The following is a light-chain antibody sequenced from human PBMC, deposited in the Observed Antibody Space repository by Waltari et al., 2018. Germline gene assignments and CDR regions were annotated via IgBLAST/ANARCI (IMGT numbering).Light chain of an antibody. CDR2: KVS. J-gene: IGKJ3*01. CDR3: MQGTYRST. CDR1: QSLVHSDGNTY. Sequence: DVVMTQSPLSLPVTLGQPASISCLSSQSLVHSDGNTYLNWFHQRPGQFPRRLIYKVSRRDSGVPDRFSGSGSGTDFTLKISRVEAEDVGIYYCMQGTYRSTFGPGTKVDIK. V-gene: IGKV2-30*02.